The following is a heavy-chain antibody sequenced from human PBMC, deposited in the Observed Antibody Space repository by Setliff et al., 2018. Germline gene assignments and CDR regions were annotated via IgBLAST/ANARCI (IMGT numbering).Heavy chain of an antibody. J-gene: IGHJ4*02. CDR2: ISSFGSTI. CDR1: GFSFSSYE. D-gene: IGHD2-15*01. V-gene: IGHV3-48*03. Sequence: PGGSLRLSCAASGFSFSSYEMNWVRQAPGKGLEWVSYISSFGSTIYYADSVKGRFTISRDNSKSALYLQLNSLRSEDTAVYYCARTCSGSGCYAGLESWGQGTPVTVSS. CDR3: ARTCSGSGCYAGLES.